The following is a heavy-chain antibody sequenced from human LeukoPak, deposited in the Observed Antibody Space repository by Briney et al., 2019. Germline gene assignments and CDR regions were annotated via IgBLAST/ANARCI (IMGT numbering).Heavy chain of an antibody. D-gene: IGHD3-22*01. CDR3: ARLFYYDSSGVYGMDV. J-gene: IGHJ6*02. Sequence: GGSLRLSCAASGFTFSSYGMNWVRQAPGKGLEWVSGFSGSTGSTHYADSVKGRFTISRDNAKNSLYLQMNSLRVEDTAVYYCARLFYYDSSGVYGMDVWGQGTTVTVSS. CDR1: GFTFSSYG. CDR2: FSGSTGST. V-gene: IGHV3-48*04.